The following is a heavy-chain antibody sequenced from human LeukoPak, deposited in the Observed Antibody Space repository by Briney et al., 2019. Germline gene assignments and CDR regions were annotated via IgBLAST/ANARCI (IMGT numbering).Heavy chain of an antibody. CDR2: MNPNSGNT. CDR3: ARSSYDSSGYWLYYYYGMDV. V-gene: IGHV1-8*02. D-gene: IGHD3-22*01. J-gene: IGHJ6*02. CDR1: GYTFTGYY. Sequence: ASVKVSCKASGYTFTGYYMHWVRQATGQGLEWMGWMNPNSGNTGYAQKFQGRVTMTRNTSISTAYMELSSLRSEDTAVYYCARSSYDSSGYWLYYYYGMDVWGQGTTVTVSS.